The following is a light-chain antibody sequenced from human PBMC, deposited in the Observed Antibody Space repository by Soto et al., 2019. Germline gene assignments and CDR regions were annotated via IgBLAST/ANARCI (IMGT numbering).Light chain of an antibody. CDR3: QQYHSYPWT. Sequence: DIQMTQSPSTLSASVGDRVTITCRASQSISSWLPWYQQKPGNAPKLLIYKASSLASGVPSRFIGSGSGTAFTITISSLQPDDFAPYYCQQYHSYPWTFGQGTKVEIK. V-gene: IGKV1-5*03. J-gene: IGKJ1*01. CDR1: QSISSW. CDR2: KAS.